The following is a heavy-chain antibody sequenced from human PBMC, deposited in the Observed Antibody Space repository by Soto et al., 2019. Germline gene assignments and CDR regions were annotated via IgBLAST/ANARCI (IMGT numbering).Heavy chain of an antibody. Sequence: SETLSLTCPVSGVSISSGDYYWSWIRQPPGKGLEWIGYIYYSGSTYYNPSPKSRVTISIDTSKNQFSLKLSSLTAADTAVYYCAHFSDLEWFDPWGQGTLVTVSS. CDR2: IYYSGST. D-gene: IGHD2-21*01. CDR3: AHFSDLEWFDP. J-gene: IGHJ5*02. V-gene: IGHV4-30-4*02. CDR1: GVSISSGDYY.